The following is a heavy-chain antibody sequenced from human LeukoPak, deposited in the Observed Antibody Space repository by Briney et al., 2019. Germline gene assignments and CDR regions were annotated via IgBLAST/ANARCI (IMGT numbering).Heavy chain of an antibody. Sequence: AASVKVSCKASGGTFSSYAISWVRQAPGQGLEWMGGIIPIFGTANYAQKFQGRVTITADESTSTAYMELSSLRSEDTAVYYCARTLYCSSTSCYSRGYYDLWGQGTLVTVSS. CDR3: ARTLYCSSTSCYSRGYYDL. V-gene: IGHV1-69*13. D-gene: IGHD2-2*01. CDR1: GGTFSSYA. CDR2: IIPIFGTA. J-gene: IGHJ4*02.